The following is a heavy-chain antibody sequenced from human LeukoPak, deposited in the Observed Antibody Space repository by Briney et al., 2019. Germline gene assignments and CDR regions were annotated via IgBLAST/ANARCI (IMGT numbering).Heavy chain of an antibody. CDR3: ARFGSGSYYMAFDY. J-gene: IGHJ4*02. CDR2: IIPILGIS. CDR1: VGTFSRYG. Sequence: GSSVNVSCKASVGTFSRYGISWVRQAPGHGREWMGGIIPILGISNYAQKFQRRVTIPADKSTTTAYMELSSLRSEDTAVYYCARFGSGSYYMAFDYWGQGTLVTVSS. D-gene: IGHD3-10*01. V-gene: IGHV1-69*04.